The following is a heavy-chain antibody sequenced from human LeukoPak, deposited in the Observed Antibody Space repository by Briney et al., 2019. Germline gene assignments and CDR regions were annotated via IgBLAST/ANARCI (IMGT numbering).Heavy chain of an antibody. D-gene: IGHD3-10*01. CDR3: AKREGSSGSYTIMDV. Sequence: GGSLRLYCAASGFTFSSYAMSWVRQAPGKGLEWVSALSPSGGTTYYADSVKGRFTISRDNSKNTLYLQMNSLRAEDTAVYYCAKREGSSGSYTIMDVWGKGTTVAVSS. V-gene: IGHV3-23*01. J-gene: IGHJ6*03. CDR2: LSPSGGTT. CDR1: GFTFSSYA.